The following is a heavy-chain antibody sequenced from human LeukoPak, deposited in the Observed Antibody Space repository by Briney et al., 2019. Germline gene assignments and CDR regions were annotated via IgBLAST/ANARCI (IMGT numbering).Heavy chain of an antibody. J-gene: IGHJ3*02. D-gene: IGHD1-7*01. CDR3: ARLNFMAIRRSFDI. CDR1: GGSISSGTYY. CDR2: IYTSGTT. V-gene: IGHV4-61*09. Sequence: TLSLTCTVSGGSISSGTYYWSWIRQPAGKGLEWVGHIYTSGTTNYNPSLKSRVTMSVDTSKNQFSLMLSSVTAADTAVYYCARLNFMAIRRSFDIWGQGTMVIVSS.